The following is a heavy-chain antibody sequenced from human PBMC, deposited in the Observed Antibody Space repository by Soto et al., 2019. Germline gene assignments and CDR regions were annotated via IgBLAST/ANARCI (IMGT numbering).Heavy chain of an antibody. CDR1: GFTFITYA. J-gene: IGHJ6*02. Sequence: GGSLILSCVASGFTFITYAMTWVRQAPGKGLEWVSTLSANGGNTFYTDSVKGRFAISRDNSKNTVYLELDGLRAEDTAVYYCAKVKNPHYGMEVRGQGTTVTVSS. CDR3: AKVKNPHYGMEV. V-gene: IGHV3-23*01. CDR2: LSANGGNT.